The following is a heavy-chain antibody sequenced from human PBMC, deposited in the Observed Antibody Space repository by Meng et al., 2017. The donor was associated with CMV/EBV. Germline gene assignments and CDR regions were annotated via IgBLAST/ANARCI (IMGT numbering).Heavy chain of an antibody. Sequence: LGLSWAASGFTFSRYGMHWVRQAPGKGLEWVAVIWHDGSNKYYTDSVKGRFTISRDNSKNTLYLQMNSLRAEDTAVYYCAKDRDVFDYWGQGTLVTVSS. V-gene: IGHV3-33*06. CDR1: GFTFSRYG. CDR3: AKDRDVFDY. J-gene: IGHJ4*02. D-gene: IGHD3-10*01. CDR2: IWHDGSNK.